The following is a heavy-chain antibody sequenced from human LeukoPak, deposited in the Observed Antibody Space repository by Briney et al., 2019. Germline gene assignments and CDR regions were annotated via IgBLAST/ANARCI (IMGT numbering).Heavy chain of an antibody. Sequence: SETLSLTCTVSGGSISSYYWSWIRQPPGKGLEWIGYIYYSGSTNYNPSLKSRVTISVDTSKNQSSLKLSSVTAADTAVYYCARTYDYGGNRHSDYWGQGTLVTVSS. CDR3: ARTYDYGGNRHSDY. J-gene: IGHJ4*02. V-gene: IGHV4-59*01. CDR1: GGSISSYY. CDR2: IYYSGST. D-gene: IGHD4-23*01.